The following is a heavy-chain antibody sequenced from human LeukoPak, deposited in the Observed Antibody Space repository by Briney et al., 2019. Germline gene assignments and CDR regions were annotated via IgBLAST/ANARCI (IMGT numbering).Heavy chain of an antibody. V-gene: IGHV4-39*07. J-gene: IGHJ4*02. CDR3: AKWDTAKTAEIDY. Sequence: PSETLSLTCTVSGGSISSSSYYWGWIRQPPGKGLEWIGSIYYSGSTYYNPSLKSRVTISVDTSKNQFSLKLSSVTAADTAVYYCAKWDTAKTAEIDYWGQGTLVTVSS. CDR2: IYYSGST. CDR1: GGSISSSSYY. D-gene: IGHD5-18*01.